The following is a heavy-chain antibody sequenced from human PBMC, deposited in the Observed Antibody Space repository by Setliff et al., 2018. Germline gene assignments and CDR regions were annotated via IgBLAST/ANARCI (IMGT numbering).Heavy chain of an antibody. CDR3: ARVSGFSYMDV. CDR1: GGSLSSYNY. CDR2: IYTDGST. Sequence: LSLTCTVSGGSLSSYNYWSWIRQPAGKGLEWIGQIYTDGSTNYNPSLKSRVTISVDKSKNQFSLKLSSVTAADTAVYYCARVSGFSYMDVWGKGTTVTVSS. J-gene: IGHJ6*03. V-gene: IGHV4-61*09. D-gene: IGHD3-3*01.